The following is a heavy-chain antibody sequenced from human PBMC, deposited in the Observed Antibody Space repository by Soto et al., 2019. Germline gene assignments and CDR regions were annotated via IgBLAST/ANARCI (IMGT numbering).Heavy chain of an antibody. CDR2: ISYDGSNK. CDR3: ARDPGPSYCGGDCYSSYYSGMDV. J-gene: IGHJ6*02. V-gene: IGHV3-30-3*01. CDR1: GFTIGGLA. Sequence: LRLRSGALGFTIGGLAMRRVRQDPGKGLEGVAVISYDGSNKYYADSVKGRFTISRDNSKNTLYLQMNSLRAEDTAVYYCARDPGPSYCGGDCYSSYYSGMDVWGQGTTVTVSS. D-gene: IGHD2-21*02.